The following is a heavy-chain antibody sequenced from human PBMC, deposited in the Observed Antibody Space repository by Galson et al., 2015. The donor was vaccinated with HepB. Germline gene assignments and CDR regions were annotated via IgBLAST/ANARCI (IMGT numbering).Heavy chain of an antibody. V-gene: IGHV3-23*01. J-gene: IGHJ5*02. CDR3: VKDGSWFGGDWFDP. Sequence: SLRLSCAGSGFIFRHHAMAWIRQAPGKGLEWVSGINGRGSPRSYSDAVKGRFSISRDNSKDTVFLQMDNLRAEDTAVYYCVKDGSWFGGDWFDPWGQGALVTVS. CDR1: GFIFRHHA. CDR2: INGRGSPR. D-gene: IGHD3-10*01.